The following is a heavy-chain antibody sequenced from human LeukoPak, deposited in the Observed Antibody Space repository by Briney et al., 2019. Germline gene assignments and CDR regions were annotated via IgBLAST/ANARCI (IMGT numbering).Heavy chain of an antibody. CDR3: ARAADGYCSSTSCYKGLRDYYYGMDV. J-gene: IGHJ6*02. CDR1: GGTFSSYA. V-gene: IGHV1-69*01. D-gene: IGHD2-2*02. CDR2: IIPIFGTA. Sequence: SVKVSCKASGGTFSSYAISWVRQAPGQGLEWMGGIIPIFGTANYAQKFQGRATITADESTSTAYMELSSLRSEDTAVYYCARAADGYCSSTSCYKGLRDYYYGMDVWGQGTTVTVSS.